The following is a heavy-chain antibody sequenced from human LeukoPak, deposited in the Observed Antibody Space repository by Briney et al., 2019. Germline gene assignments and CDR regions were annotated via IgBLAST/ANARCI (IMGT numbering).Heavy chain of an antibody. CDR2: IIPILGIA. V-gene: IGHV1-69*02. CDR3: ARGIDYYDSSGYYERDD. D-gene: IGHD3-22*01. CDR1: GGTFSSYT. Sequence: ASVKVSCKASGGTFSSYTISWVRQAPGQGLEWMGRIIPILGIANYAQKFQGRVTITADKSTSTAYMELSSLRSEDTAVYYCARGIDYYDSSGYYERDDWGQGTLVTVSS. J-gene: IGHJ4*02.